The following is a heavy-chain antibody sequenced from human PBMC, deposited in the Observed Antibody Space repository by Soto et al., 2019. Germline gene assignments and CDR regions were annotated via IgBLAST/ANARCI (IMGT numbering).Heavy chain of an antibody. D-gene: IGHD1-1*01. V-gene: IGHV4-39*01. CDR1: GVSIQNSHSF. J-gene: IGHJ4*02. Sequence: LEILSLACTVSGVSIQNSHSFWAWIRQPPGKGLQFIASVYHNGGAHYNSSLKSRVTISVDTANTQVSLRMRSLTAADTACYYCGRDVEGATLQAVPDCWGRVILGTGSS. CDR2: VYHNGGA. CDR3: GRDVEGATLQAVPDC.